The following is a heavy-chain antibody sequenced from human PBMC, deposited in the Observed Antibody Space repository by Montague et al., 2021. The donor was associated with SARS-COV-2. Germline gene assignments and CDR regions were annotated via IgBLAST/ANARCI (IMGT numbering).Heavy chain of an antibody. D-gene: IGHD6-25*01. CDR2: IYYTGIT. V-gene: IGHV4-59*11. Sequence: SETLSLTCTVSGGSIGSHYWSWIRLPPGKGLEWVGHIYYTGITKYKSSLKSRVTISVDTSKNQFSLKLDSVTAADTAVYYCARGSGSASATWFDPWGQGTLVTVSS. CDR3: ARGSGSASATWFDP. J-gene: IGHJ5*02. CDR1: GGSIGSHY.